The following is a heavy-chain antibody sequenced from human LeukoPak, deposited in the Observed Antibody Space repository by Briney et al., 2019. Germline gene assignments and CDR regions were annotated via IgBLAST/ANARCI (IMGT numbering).Heavy chain of an antibody. Sequence: GESLRISCKGSGYTFSSYWIGWVRQMPGKGLEWMGIVYPGDSDTRYTPSLQGQVTISVDTSIGTPYLRWSSLKAPDTAIYYCARQNDFRLDYWGQGTLVTVSS. CDR3: ARQNDFRLDY. V-gene: IGHV5-51*01. CDR1: GYTFSSYW. J-gene: IGHJ4*02. D-gene: IGHD3-3*01. CDR2: VYPGDSDT.